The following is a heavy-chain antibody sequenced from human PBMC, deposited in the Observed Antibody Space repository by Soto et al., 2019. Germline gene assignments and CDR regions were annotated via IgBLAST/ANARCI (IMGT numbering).Heavy chain of an antibody. J-gene: IGHJ6*02. V-gene: IGHV4-30-4*01. D-gene: IGHD2-2*01. CDR2: IYYSGRT. Sequence: QLQLQESGPGLVKPSQTLSLTCTVSGGSISTNNYYWNWIRQPPGKGLEWIGNIYYSGRTYYNPSLQSRVIISVDTSRNQLSLQLTSATAADTAVYYCARGQTSPHGMDVWGQGTTVTVSS. CDR1: GGSISTNNYY. CDR3: ARGQTSPHGMDV.